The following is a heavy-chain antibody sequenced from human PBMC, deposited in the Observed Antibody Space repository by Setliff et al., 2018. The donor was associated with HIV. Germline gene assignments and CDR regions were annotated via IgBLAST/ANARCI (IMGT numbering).Heavy chain of an antibody. CDR3: ARNIDMHYDFWSAYDY. D-gene: IGHD3-3*01. V-gene: IGHV1-2*02. Sequence: AASVKVSCKASGYTFTTNYIHWARQAPGQGLEWMGWINPNSGGTNYAQKFQGRVTMTRDTSIYTAYMEVTSLRSNDTAVYYCARNIDMHYDFWSAYDYWGQGALVTVSS. CDR2: INPNSGGT. J-gene: IGHJ4*02. CDR1: GYTFTTNY.